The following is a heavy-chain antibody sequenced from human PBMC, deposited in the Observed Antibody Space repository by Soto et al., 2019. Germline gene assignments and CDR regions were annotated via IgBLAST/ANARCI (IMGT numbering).Heavy chain of an antibody. J-gene: IGHJ4*02. CDR3: ARDYPYALDEAGYFDV. Sequence: SETLSLTCTVSGYPISTGYYWAWVRQSPGKGLEWIGSVYRSGAAYYSPSLKSRVTISVDTSKNQFSLHLRSVTATDAAVYYCARDYPYALDEAGYFDVWSPGTSVTVSS. V-gene: IGHV4-38-2*02. CDR1: GYPISTGYY. CDR2: VYRSGAA. D-gene: IGHD4-17*01.